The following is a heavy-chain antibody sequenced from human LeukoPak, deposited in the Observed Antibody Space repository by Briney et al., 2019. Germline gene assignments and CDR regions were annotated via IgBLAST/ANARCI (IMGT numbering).Heavy chain of an antibody. Sequence: ASVKVSCKASGYTFTSYYMHWVRQAPGQGLEWMGIINPSGGSTSYAQKFQGRVTMTRDTSTSTVYMELNSLRAEDTAVYYCARFPGSSSWYGPGTYYYGMDVWGQGTTVTVSS. V-gene: IGHV1-46*01. CDR1: GYTFTSYY. D-gene: IGHD6-13*01. CDR2: INPSGGST. CDR3: ARFPGSSSWYGPGTYYYGMDV. J-gene: IGHJ6*02.